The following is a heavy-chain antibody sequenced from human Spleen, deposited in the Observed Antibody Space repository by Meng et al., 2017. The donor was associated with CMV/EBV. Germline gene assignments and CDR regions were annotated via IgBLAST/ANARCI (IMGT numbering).Heavy chain of an antibody. Sequence: VQLQQWGAGLLKPSETLSLTCAVYGGSFSGYYWSWIRQPPGKGLEWIGEINHSGSTNYNPSLKSRVTMSVDTSKNQFSLKLSSVTAADTAVYYCARAPIAVAGSHFDYWGQGTLVTVSS. V-gene: IGHV4-34*01. CDR1: GGSFSGYY. J-gene: IGHJ4*02. D-gene: IGHD6-19*01. CDR3: ARAPIAVAGSHFDY. CDR2: INHSGST.